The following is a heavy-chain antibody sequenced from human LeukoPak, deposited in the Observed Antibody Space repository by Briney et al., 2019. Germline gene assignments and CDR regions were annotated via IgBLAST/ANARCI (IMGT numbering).Heavy chain of an antibody. J-gene: IGHJ6*04. D-gene: IGHD6-13*01. CDR2: IKQDGSEK. Sequence: PGGSLRLSCAASGFTFSSYWMSWVRQAPGKGLEWVANIKQDGSEKYYGDSVKGRFTISRDNAKNSLYLQMNSLRAEDTAVYYCPGGGSRCYNYYYGMDVWGKGPTVPVSS. CDR1: GFTFSSYW. V-gene: IGHV3-7*03. CDR3: PGGGSRCYNYYYGMDV.